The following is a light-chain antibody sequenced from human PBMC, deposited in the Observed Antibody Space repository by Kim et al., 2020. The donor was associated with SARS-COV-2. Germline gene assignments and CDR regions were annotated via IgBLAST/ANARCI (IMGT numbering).Light chain of an antibody. Sequence: IVLTQSPATLSLSPGNRATLSCRASQNVNIYLAWYQQKPGQAPRLLIYGASNRATGIPARFSGSGSGTDFALTISSLEAEDSAVYYCQQRITGPWTFGQGTKVEIQ. CDR3: QQRITGPWT. V-gene: IGKV3-11*01. J-gene: IGKJ1*01. CDR1: QNVNIY. CDR2: GAS.